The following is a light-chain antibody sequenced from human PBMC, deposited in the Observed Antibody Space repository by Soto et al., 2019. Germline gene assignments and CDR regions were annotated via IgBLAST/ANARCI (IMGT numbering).Light chain of an antibody. Sequence: DIQMTHSPSTLSASVGDRGTITCRASQTSNSFLACYQPPAGTAPQLLIYAASNLESGVPTSFSGSGSGTDFTLTISSLQHEDFATYYCQQGDTTPITFGQGTRLEIK. CDR1: QTSNSF. J-gene: IGKJ5*01. V-gene: IGKV1-5*01. CDR2: AAS. CDR3: QQGDTTPIT.